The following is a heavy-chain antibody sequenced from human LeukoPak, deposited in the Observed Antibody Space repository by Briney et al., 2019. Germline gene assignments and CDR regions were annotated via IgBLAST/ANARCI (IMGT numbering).Heavy chain of an antibody. J-gene: IGHJ4*02. D-gene: IGHD6-13*01. CDR1: GFTFSSYA. CDR3: AKDMARGIAAAGLFDY. Sequence: TGGSLRLSCAASGFTFSSYAMSWVRQAPGEGLEWVSGISWNSGSIGYADSVKGRFTISRDNANNSLYLQMNSLRAEDTALYYCAKDMARGIAAAGLFDYWGQRTLVTVSS. V-gene: IGHV3-9*01. CDR2: ISWNSGSI.